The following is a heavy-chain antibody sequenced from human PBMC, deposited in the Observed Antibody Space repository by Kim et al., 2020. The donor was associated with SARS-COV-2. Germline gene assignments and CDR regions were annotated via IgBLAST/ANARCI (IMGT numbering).Heavy chain of an antibody. Sequence: SDRINKYYADSGKGRFTISRDNSKNMLFLQMNSLRAEDTAVYYCANFESWGQGTLVTVSS. CDR2: SDRINK. CDR3: ANFES. V-gene: IGHV3-33*06. J-gene: IGHJ4*02.